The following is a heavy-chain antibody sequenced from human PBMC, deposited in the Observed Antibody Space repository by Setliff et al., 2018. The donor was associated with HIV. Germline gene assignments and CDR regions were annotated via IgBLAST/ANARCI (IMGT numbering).Heavy chain of an antibody. CDR1: GGSISSGSYY. CDR2: IYTSGSS. D-gene: IGHD1-1*01. V-gene: IGHV4-61*09. CDR3: ARKATTYYYFYYLDV. Sequence: SETLSLTCTVSGGSISSGSYYWSWIRQPAGKGLEWIGHIYTSGSSNYNPSLKRRVTISVDTSKNQFSLKLSSVTAADTAVYYCARKATTYYYFYYLDVWGNGTTVTVSS. J-gene: IGHJ6*03.